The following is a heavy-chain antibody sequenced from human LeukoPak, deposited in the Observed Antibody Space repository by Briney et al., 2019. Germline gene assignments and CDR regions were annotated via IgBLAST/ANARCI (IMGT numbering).Heavy chain of an antibody. J-gene: IGHJ6*02. CDR3: ARVLVPTYYYYGMGV. CDR2: INPSGGST. CDR1: GYTFTSYY. Sequence: ASVKVSCKASGYTFTSYYMHWVRQARGQGLEWMGIINPSGGSTSYAQKFQGRVTMTRDMSTSTVYMELSSLRSDDTAVYYCARVLVPTYYYYGMGVWGQGTTVTVSS. D-gene: IGHD1-26*01. V-gene: IGHV1-46*01.